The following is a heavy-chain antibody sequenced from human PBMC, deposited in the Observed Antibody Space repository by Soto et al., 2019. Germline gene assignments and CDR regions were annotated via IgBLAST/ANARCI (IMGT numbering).Heavy chain of an antibody. D-gene: IGHD4-4*01. V-gene: IGHV3-30*03. J-gene: IGHJ6*02. CDR1: GFSFDSYS. CDR3: ATEGVEAPYSFYGIYV. CDR2: VSFDSKNK. Sequence: LVESGGGVVQPGRSLTLSCAGSGFSFDSYSMHWVRQAPGKGLEWVTTVSFDSKNKYYIDSVEGRFTSSRDNSKNMLYLQMNRLTHEDTAVYYCATEGVEAPYSFYGIYVWGPGTTVTVSS.